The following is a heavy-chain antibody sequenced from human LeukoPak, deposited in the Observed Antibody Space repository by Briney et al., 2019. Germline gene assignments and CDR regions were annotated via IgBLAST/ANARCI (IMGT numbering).Heavy chain of an antibody. Sequence: GESLKISCKGSGYSFTSYWIGWVRQMPGKGLEWMGIIYPTDSDTRYSPSFQGQVTISADKSISTAYLQWNSLKASDTAIYYCARHSSSWFAGLDVWGQGTTVTVSS. J-gene: IGHJ6*02. CDR2: IYPTDSDT. CDR1: GYSFTSYW. CDR3: ARHSSSWFAGLDV. V-gene: IGHV5-51*01. D-gene: IGHD2-2*01.